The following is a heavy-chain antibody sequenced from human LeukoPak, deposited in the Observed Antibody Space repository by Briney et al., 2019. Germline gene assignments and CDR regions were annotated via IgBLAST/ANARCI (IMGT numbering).Heavy chain of an antibody. Sequence: GASVKVSCKVSGYTLTELSMHWVRQAPGEGLEWMGGFDPEDGETIYAQKFQGRVTMTEDTSTDTAYMELSSLRSEDTAVYYCATDSRVYSSGWSRALDYWGQGTLVTVSS. CDR1: GYTLTELS. V-gene: IGHV1-24*01. J-gene: IGHJ4*02. CDR2: FDPEDGET. CDR3: ATDSRVYSSGWSRALDY. D-gene: IGHD6-19*01.